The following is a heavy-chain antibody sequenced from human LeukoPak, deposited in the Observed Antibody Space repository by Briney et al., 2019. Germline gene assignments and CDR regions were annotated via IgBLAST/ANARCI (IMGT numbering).Heavy chain of an antibody. CDR2: ISYDGSNK. CDR3: ARDRTLDY. Sequence: PGGSLRLSCAASGFTFSSDAMHWVRQAPGKGLEWVAVISYDGSNKYYADSVKGRFTISRDNSKNTLYLQMNSLRAEDTAVYYCARDRTLDYWGQGTLVTVSS. J-gene: IGHJ4*02. V-gene: IGHV3-30-3*01. CDR1: GFTFSSDA.